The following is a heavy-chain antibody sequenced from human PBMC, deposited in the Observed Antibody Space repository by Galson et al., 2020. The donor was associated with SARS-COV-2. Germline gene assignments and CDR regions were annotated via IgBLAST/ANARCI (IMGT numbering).Heavy chain of an antibody. CDR2: ISHSSVRI. CDR3: AKDREESRYNGLDV. V-gene: IGHV3-23*01. CDR1: GFIFNNYA. Sequence: GGSLRLSCAASGFIFNNYAMSWVRQAPGKGLEWVSAISHSSVRINYADSVKGRFTISRDNSKNTLYLQMNSPRAEDTALYYCAKDREESRYNGLDVWGQGTTVTVSS. J-gene: IGHJ6*02. D-gene: IGHD5-18*01.